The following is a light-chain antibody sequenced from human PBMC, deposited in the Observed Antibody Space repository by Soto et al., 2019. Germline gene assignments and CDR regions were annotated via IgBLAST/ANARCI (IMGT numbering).Light chain of an antibody. CDR2: EVS. CDR1: SSDVGEENY. J-gene: IGLJ2*01. CDR3: SSFAGSPVV. V-gene: IGLV2-8*01. Sequence: QSALTQPPSASGSPGQSVTITCSGTSSDVGEENYVSWYQQHPGKVPKLILYEVSKRPSGVTDRFSGSRSGNTASLTVSGLQAEDEADYYCSSFAGSPVVFGGGTKVTVL.